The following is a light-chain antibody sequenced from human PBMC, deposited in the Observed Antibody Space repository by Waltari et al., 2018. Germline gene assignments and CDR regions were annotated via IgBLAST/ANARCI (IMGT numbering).Light chain of an antibody. CDR1: GSNIGAGYD. CDR2: GNN. V-gene: IGLV1-40*01. CDR3: QSYDRSLSVV. Sequence: QSALTQPPSVSGAPGQRVTISCTGSGSNIGAGYDVHWDQQFPGTVPKLLLSGNNNRPSGVPDRCSAAKTGTSASLAITGLQAEDEADYYCQSYDRSLSVVFGGGTKLTVL. J-gene: IGLJ2*01.